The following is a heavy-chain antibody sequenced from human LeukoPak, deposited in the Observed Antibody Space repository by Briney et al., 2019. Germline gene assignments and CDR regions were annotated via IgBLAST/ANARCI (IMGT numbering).Heavy chain of an antibody. CDR2: INPNSGGT. J-gene: IGHJ5*02. V-gene: IGHV1-2*02. CDR3: ARADRLHGGPYLIGP. Sequence: GASVKVSCKTSGYSFTDYYMHWVRQAPGKGLDWMGWINPNSGGTSAAQKFQGRVTMTRDTSITTVYMEVSWLTSDDTAIYYCARADRLHGGPYLIGPWGQGTLVTVSS. D-gene: IGHD2-21*01. CDR1: GYSFTDYY.